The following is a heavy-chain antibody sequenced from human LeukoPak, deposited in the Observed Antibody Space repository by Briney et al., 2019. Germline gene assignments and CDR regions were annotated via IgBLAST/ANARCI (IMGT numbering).Heavy chain of an antibody. CDR3: ARQYTSSSYPYFDY. D-gene: IGHD6-6*01. CDR1: GFTFSSYA. V-gene: IGHV3-21*01. J-gene: IGHJ4*02. CDR2: ISSSSYYI. Sequence: GGSLRLSCAASGFTFSSYAMSWVRQAPGTGLEWVSSISSSSYYIYYADSVKGRFTISRDNAKNSLYLQMNSLRAEDTAVYYCARQYTSSSYPYFDYWGQGTLVTVSS.